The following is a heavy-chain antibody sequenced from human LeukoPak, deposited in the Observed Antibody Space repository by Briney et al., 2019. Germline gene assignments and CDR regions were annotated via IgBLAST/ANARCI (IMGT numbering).Heavy chain of an antibody. CDR3: AREGSDILTGCPYGFDI. Sequence: PGGSLRLSCAASRFIFGSYSMNWVRQAPGKGLEWVSSISSSSNYIYYADSVKGRFTISRDNAKNSLYLQMNSLRAEDTAVYYCAREGSDILTGCPYGFDIWGQGTMVTVSS. CDR2: ISSSSNYI. CDR1: RFIFGSYS. V-gene: IGHV3-21*01. D-gene: IGHD3-9*01. J-gene: IGHJ3*02.